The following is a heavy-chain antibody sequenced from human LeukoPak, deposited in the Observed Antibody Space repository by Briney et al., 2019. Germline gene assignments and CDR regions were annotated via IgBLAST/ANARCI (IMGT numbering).Heavy chain of an antibody. V-gene: IGHV5-51*01. CDR3: ARRGSQSQTYYYYYYMDV. D-gene: IGHD2-15*01. J-gene: IGHJ6*03. CDR1: GYSFTSYW. CDR2: IYPGDSDT. Sequence: GVSLKISCKGSGYSFTSYWIGWVRQMPGKGLEWMGIIYPGDSDTRYSPSFQGQVTISADKSISTAYLQWSSLKASDTAMYYCARRGSQSQTYYYYYYMDVWGKGTTVTVSS.